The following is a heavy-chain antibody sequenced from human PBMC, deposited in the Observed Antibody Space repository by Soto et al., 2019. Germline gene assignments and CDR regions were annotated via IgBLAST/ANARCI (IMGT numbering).Heavy chain of an antibody. V-gene: IGHV4-59*01. J-gene: IGHJ5*02. D-gene: IGHD2-2*01. Sequence: SETLSLTCTVSGGSITSYYCSWIRQVPGKGLEWIGYISYSGSTNYNPSLKSRLTMSVDTSKNQFSLKLSSVTAADTAVYYCARGYCTTSNCYAGWFDLWGQGTLVTVSS. CDR2: ISYSGST. CDR3: ARGYCTTSNCYAGWFDL. CDR1: GGSITSYY.